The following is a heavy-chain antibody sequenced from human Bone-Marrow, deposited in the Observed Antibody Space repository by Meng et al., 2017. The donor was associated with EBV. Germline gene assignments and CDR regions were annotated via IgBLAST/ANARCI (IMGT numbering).Heavy chain of an antibody. V-gene: IGHV4-39*01. Sequence: LQRREPGPGQVKPSETLSLTCTVSGDSISSFYYWGWIRQPPGRGLEWIGSVHYTGSTYYSPSLKSRVTVSVDTSKNQFSLRLTSVTAADTAVYYCARPFPSWQSPRLDPFGAWGQGTLVTVFS. CDR1: GDSISSFYY. CDR2: VHYTGST. CDR3: ARPFPSWQSPRLDPFGA. D-gene: IGHD6-19*01. J-gene: IGHJ5*02.